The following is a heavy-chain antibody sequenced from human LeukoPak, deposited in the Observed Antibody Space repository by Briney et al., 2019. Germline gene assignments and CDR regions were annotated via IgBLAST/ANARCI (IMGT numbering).Heavy chain of an antibody. CDR2: IYPGDSAT. CDR1: GYSCTSYW. J-gene: IGHJ4*02. CDR3: ARRGYNYDFDY. D-gene: IGHD5-18*01. V-gene: IGHV5-51*01. Sequence: GESLKISCKGSGYSCTSYWIGWVRQMPGKGLEWMGIIYPGDSATRYSPSFQGQVTISTDNSISTAYLQWSSLKASDTAVYYCARRGYNYDFDYWGQGTLVTVSS.